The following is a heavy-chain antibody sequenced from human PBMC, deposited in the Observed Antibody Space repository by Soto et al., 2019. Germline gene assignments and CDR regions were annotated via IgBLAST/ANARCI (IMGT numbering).Heavy chain of an antibody. CDR2: INPNGGST. D-gene: IGHD3-9*01. J-gene: IGHJ4*02. V-gene: IGHV1-46*01. CDR1: GYTFTSYY. Sequence: QVQLVQSGAEVKKPGASVKLSCKASGYTFTSYYIHWLRQAPGQGLEWIGIINPNGGSTNYAHNFKGRLTVTRDTSTATVYMELGALTSEDTAVYYCARGLGLGDYWGQGTLVTVSS. CDR3: ARGLGLGDY.